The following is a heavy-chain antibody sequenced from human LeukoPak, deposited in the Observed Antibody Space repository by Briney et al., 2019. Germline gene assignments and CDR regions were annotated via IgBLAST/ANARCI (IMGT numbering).Heavy chain of an antibody. CDR3: ARVGGHLGYFDL. D-gene: IGHD3-16*01. CDR1: GYTFTSYY. CDR2: INPSGGST. J-gene: IGHJ2*01. V-gene: IGHV1-46*03. Sequence: ASVKVSCKASGYTFTSYYMHWVRQAPGQWLEWMGIINPSGGSTSYAQKFQGRVTMTRDTSTSTVYMELSSLRSEDTAVYYCARVGGHLGYFDLWSRGTLVTVSS.